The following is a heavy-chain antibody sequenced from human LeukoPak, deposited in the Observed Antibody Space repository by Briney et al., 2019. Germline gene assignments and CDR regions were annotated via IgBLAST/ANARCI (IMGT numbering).Heavy chain of an antibody. CDR2: IKSDGSST. J-gene: IGHJ6*02. Sequence: TGGSLRLSCAASGFTFSSYWMHWVRQAPGKGLVWVSRIKSDGSSTSYADSVKGRFTISRDNAKNTLFLQMNSLRAEDTAVYYCARDPGNCFYYYGMDVWGQGTTVTVSS. CDR3: ARDPGNCFYYYGMDV. CDR1: GFTFSSYW. V-gene: IGHV3-74*01.